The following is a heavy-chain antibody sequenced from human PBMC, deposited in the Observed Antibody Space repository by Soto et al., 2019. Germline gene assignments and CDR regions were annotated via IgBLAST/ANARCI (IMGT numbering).Heavy chain of an antibody. CDR2: ISGSGGST. J-gene: IGHJ4*02. CDR1: GFTFSSYA. CDR3: AKNMIVVVVAATFDY. Sequence: GGSLRLSCAASGFTFSSYAMSWVRQAPGKGLEWVSAISGSGGSTYYADSVKGRFTISRDNSKNTLYLQMNSLRAEDTAVYYCAKNMIVVVVAATFDYWGQGTLVTVSS. D-gene: IGHD2-15*01. V-gene: IGHV3-23*01.